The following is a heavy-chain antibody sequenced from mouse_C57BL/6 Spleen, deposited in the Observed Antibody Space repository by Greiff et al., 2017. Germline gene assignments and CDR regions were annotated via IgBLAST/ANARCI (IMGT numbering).Heavy chain of an antibody. J-gene: IGHJ2*01. V-gene: IGHV2-3*01. CDR3: AKMGVITTVVAFDY. CDR2: IWGDGST. CDR1: GFSLTSYG. D-gene: IGHD1-1*01. Sequence: VMLVESGPGLVAPSQSLSITCTVSGFSLTSYGVSWVRQPPGKGLEWLGEIWGDGSTNYHSALISRLSISKDNSKSQVFLKLNSLQTDDTATYYCAKMGVITTVVAFDYWGQGTTLTVSS.